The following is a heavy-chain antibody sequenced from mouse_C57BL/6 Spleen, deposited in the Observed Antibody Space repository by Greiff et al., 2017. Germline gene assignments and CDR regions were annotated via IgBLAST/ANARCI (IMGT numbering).Heavy chain of an antibody. CDR3: ARYIYKDYGGAMDY. CDR1: GFTFTDYY. D-gene: IGHD1-1*01. V-gene: IGHV7-3*01. J-gene: IGHJ4*01. Sequence: VQLKESGGGLVQPGGSLSLSCAASGFTFTDYYMSWVRQPPGKALEWLGFIRNKANGYTTEYSASVKGRFTISRDNSQSILYLQMNALRAEDSATYYCARYIYKDYGGAMDYWGQGTSVTVSS. CDR2: IRNKANGYTT.